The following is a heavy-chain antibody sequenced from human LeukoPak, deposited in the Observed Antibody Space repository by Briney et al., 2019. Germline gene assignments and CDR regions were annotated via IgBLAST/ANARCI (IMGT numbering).Heavy chain of an antibody. CDR1: GYSFTNYW. D-gene: IGHD2-15*01. CDR3: ARDYRTGGNCYHFDY. V-gene: IGHV5-51*01. Sequence: GESLKISCKGSGYSFTNYWIGWVRQMPGKGLEWMGMIYPGDSDTRYSPSFQGQVTFSADKSISTAYLQWSSLKASDTAMYYCARDYRTGGNCYHFDYWGQGTLVTVSS. J-gene: IGHJ4*02. CDR2: IYPGDSDT.